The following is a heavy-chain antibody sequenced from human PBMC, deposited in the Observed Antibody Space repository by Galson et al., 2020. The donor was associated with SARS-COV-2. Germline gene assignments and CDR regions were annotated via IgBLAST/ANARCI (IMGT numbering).Heavy chain of an antibody. CDR3: ARPQPNSSSWYPDYFDY. Sequence: TGGSLRLSCAASGFTFSSYGMHWVRQAPGKGLEWVAAIWYDGSNKYYADSVKGRFTISRDNSKNTLYLQMNSLRAEDTAVYYCARPQPNSSSWYPDYFDYWGQGTLVTVSS. CDR2: IWYDGSNK. V-gene: IGHV3-33*01. D-gene: IGHD6-13*01. J-gene: IGHJ4*02. CDR1: GFTFSSYG.